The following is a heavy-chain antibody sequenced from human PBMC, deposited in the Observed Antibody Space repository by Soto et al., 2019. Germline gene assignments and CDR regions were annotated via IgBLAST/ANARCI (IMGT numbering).Heavy chain of an antibody. CDR1: GFTFSSYG. V-gene: IGHV3-33*01. Sequence: GGSLRLSCAASGFTFSSYGMHWVRQAPGKGLEWVAVIWYDGSNKYYADSVKGRFTISRDNSKNTLYLQMNSLRAEDTAVYYCARDCGYYYDSSGYSLSFDYWGRGTLVTVSS. CDR3: ARDCGYYYDSSGYSLSFDY. J-gene: IGHJ4*02. D-gene: IGHD3-22*01. CDR2: IWYDGSNK.